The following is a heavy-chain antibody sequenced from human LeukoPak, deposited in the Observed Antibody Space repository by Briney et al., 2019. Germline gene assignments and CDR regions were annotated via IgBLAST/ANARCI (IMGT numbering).Heavy chain of an antibody. Sequence: ASVKVSCKASGYTFTSYGISWVRQAPGQGLEWMGWISAYNGNTNYAQKLQGRVTMTTDTSTSTAYMELRSLRSDDTAVYYCARVRQREYYYYMDVWGKGTTVTVSS. V-gene: IGHV1-18*01. CDR1: GYTFTSYG. J-gene: IGHJ6*03. CDR2: ISAYNGNT. D-gene: IGHD1-26*01. CDR3: ARVRQREYYYYMDV.